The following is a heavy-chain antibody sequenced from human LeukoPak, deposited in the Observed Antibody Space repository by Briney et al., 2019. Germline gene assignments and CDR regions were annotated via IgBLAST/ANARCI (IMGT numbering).Heavy chain of an antibody. V-gene: IGHV1-2*02. CDR2: INPNSGGT. CDR1: GYTFTGYY. CDR3: ARDSRGPITMIVVVIPEGWFDP. J-gene: IGHJ5*02. D-gene: IGHD3-22*01. Sequence: ASVKVSCKASGYTFTGYYMHWVRQAPGQGLEWMGWINPNSGGTNYAQKFQGRVTMTRDTSISTAYMELSRLRSDDTAVYYCARDSRGPITMIVVVIPEGWFDPWGQGTLVTVSS.